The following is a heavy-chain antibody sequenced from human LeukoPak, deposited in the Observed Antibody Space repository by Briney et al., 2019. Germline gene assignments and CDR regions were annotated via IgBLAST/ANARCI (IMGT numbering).Heavy chain of an antibody. CDR2: ISYDGSNK. V-gene: IGHV3-30*01. CDR3: ARGGGGSTSCYDY. D-gene: IGHD2-2*01. J-gene: IGHJ4*02. Sequence: PGRSLRLSCTASGFTFSSYAMHWVRQAPGKGLEWVAVISYDGSNKYYADSVKGRFTISRDNSKNTLYLQMNSLRAEDTAVYYCARGGGGSTSCYDYWGQGTLVTVSS. CDR1: GFTFSSYA.